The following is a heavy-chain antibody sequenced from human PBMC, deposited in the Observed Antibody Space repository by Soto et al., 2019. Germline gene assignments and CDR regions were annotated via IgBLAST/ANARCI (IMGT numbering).Heavy chain of an antibody. CDR1: GFTFSNYW. CDR2: INQDGSEK. J-gene: IGHJ4*02. D-gene: IGHD3-10*01. V-gene: IGHV3-7*01. CDR3: ARVEGGYYGSGSYGFDY. Sequence: EVQLVESGGGLVQPGGSLSLSCAASGFTFSNYWMTWVRQAPGKGLEWVTNINQDGSEKYYVDSVKGRSTISRDNAKNSVYLHMDSLRVEDTAVYYCARVEGGYYGSGSYGFDYWGQGSLVTVSS.